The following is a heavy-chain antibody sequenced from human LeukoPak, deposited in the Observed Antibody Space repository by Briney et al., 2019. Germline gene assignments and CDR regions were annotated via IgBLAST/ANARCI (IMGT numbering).Heavy chain of an antibody. CDR2: VNDRGSA. CDR1: GGSFSGHN. CDR3: ARGVVSGRFGDYYYYMDV. J-gene: IGHJ6*03. V-gene: IGHV4-34*01. D-gene: IGHD3-16*01. Sequence: SETLSLTCAVYGGSFSGHNWTWIRQPPGKGLQWIGEVNDRGSANYNPSLKSRLTISEDKSKNQFSLRLPSVTAADTAVYYCARGVVSGRFGDYYYYMDVWGIGTTVTVS.